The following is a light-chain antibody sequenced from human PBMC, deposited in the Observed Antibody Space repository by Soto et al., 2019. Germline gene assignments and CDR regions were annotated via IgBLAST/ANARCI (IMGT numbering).Light chain of an antibody. CDR2: GAS. V-gene: IGKV3-20*01. CDR1: QSVSSNS. Sequence: EIVLTQSPGTLSLSPGERATLSCRASQSVSSNSLAWYQQKPGQAPGLLIYGASNRATGIPDRFSGSGSGTDFTLTISRLEPEDFAVYYCQQYVSSPWTFGQGTMVEIK. J-gene: IGKJ1*01. CDR3: QQYVSSPWT.